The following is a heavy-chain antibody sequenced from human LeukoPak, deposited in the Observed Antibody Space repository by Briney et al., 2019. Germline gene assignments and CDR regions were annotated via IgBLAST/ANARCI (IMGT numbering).Heavy chain of an antibody. V-gene: IGHV1-69*13. CDR2: IIPIFGTA. D-gene: IGHD3-22*01. CDR1: GGTFSSYA. J-gene: IGHJ4*02. CDR3: ARGWDYYDSSGPFDY. Sequence: SVKVSCKASGGTFSSYAISWVRQAPGQGLEWMGGIIPIFGTANYAQKFRGRVTITADESTSTAYMELSSLRSEDTAVYYCARGWDYYDSSGPFDYWGQGTLVTVSS.